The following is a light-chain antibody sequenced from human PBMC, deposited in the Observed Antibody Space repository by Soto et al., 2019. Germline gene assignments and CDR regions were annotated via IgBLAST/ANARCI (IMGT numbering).Light chain of an antibody. CDR1: QSISRG. CDR3: LQDDFYRT. J-gene: IGKJ1*01. Sequence: DIQMTQSPSTLSASVGDRVTITCRASQSISRGLAWYQQKPGKAPKLLIYDASTLESGVPSRFSGSGSGTEFTLAISSLQPDDFATYYCLQDDFYRTFGQGTRVEIK. CDR2: DAS. V-gene: IGKV1-5*01.